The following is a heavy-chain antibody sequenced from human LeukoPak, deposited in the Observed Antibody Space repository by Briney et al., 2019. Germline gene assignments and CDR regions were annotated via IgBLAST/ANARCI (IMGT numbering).Heavy chain of an antibody. V-gene: IGHV3-23*01. J-gene: IGHJ4*02. Sequence: GGSLRLSCAASGFTFSSYAMSWVRQAPGKGLEWVSDISGSGGSTYNADSVKGRFTISRDNSKNTLYLQMDSLRAEDTAVYYCAKLIGASMVRGVSPYYFDYWGQGTLVTVSS. CDR2: ISGSGGST. CDR1: GFTFSSYA. CDR3: AKLIGASMVRGVSPYYFDY. D-gene: IGHD3-10*01.